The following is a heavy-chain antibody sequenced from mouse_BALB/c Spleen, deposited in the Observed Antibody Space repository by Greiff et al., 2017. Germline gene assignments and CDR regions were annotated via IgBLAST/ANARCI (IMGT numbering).Heavy chain of an antibody. CDR2: ISSGGSYT. J-gene: IGHJ3*01. CDR1: GFTFSSYA. CDR3: ATYGNPIAY. V-gene: IGHV5-9-4*01. Sequence: EVKLMESGGGLVKPGGSLKLSCAASGFTFSSYAMSWVRQSPEKRLEWVAEISSGGSYTYYPDTVTGRFTISRDNAKNTLYLEMSSLRSEDTAMYYCATYGNPIAYWGQGTLVTVSA. D-gene: IGHD2-10*02.